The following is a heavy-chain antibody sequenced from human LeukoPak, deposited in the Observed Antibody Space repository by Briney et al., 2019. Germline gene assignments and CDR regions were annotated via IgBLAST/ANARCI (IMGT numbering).Heavy chain of an antibody. CDR1: GGSFSGYY. CDR2: INHSGST. J-gene: IGHJ6*02. Sequence: EPSETLSLTCAVYGGSFSGYYWSWIRQPPGKGLEWIGEINHSGSTNHNPSLKSRVTISVDTSKNQFSLKLSSVTAADTAVYYCARGPARCSSTSCYYYYGMDVWGQGTTVTVSS. D-gene: IGHD2-2*01. CDR3: ARGPARCSSTSCYYYYGMDV. V-gene: IGHV4-34*01.